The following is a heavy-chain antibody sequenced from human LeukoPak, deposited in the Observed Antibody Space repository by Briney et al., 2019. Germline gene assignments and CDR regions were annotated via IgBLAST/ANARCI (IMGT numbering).Heavy chain of an antibody. CDR3: ARIASHSSTWYDGGS. Sequence: PGGSLRLSCAASGFTFSNYAMSWVRQAPGKGLEWVSAISGSGGSSYYADSVKGRFTISRDNAKNTLYLQMNSLRAEDTGVYYCARIASHSSTWYDGGSWGQGTLVTVPS. D-gene: IGHD6-13*01. CDR1: GFTFSNYA. V-gene: IGHV3-23*01. J-gene: IGHJ5*02. CDR2: ISGSGGSS.